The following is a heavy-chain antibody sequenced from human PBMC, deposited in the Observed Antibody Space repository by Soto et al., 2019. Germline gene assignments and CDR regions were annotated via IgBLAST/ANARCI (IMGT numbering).Heavy chain of an antibody. J-gene: IGHJ5*02. CDR3: ARDYGFWSGYYIAGRPPRPPNWFDP. CDR2: INAGNGNT. V-gene: IGHV1-3*01. CDR1: GYTFTSYA. D-gene: IGHD3-3*01. Sequence: GASVKVSCKASGYTFTSYAMHWVRQAPGQRLEWMGWINAGNGNTKYSQKFQGRVTITRDTSASTAYMELSSLRSEDTAVYYCARDYGFWSGYYIAGRPPRPPNWFDPWGQGTLVTVSS.